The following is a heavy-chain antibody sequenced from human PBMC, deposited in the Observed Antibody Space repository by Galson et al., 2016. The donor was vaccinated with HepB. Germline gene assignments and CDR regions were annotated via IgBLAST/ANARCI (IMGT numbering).Heavy chain of an antibody. J-gene: IGHJ5*02. CDR3: ARVRCSTFRCQNWFHP. Sequence: CAISGDSVSGNSAAWTWIRQSPLRGLEWLGRTYYRSKWYNDYAMSVKSRISIHTDTSKNQFSLQLNSVTPEDTAVYFCARVRCSTFRCQNWFHPWGQGTLVTVSS. D-gene: IGHD2/OR15-2a*01. CDR1: GDSVSGNSAA. V-gene: IGHV6-1*01. CDR2: TYYRSKWYN.